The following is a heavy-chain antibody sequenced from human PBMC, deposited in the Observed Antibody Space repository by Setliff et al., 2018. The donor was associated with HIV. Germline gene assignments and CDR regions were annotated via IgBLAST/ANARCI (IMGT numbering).Heavy chain of an antibody. V-gene: IGHV3-30*02. D-gene: IGHD3-22*01. J-gene: IGHJ4*02. CDR3: ARGRGITLIAEFDY. CDR1: GFTLSTYG. CDR2: VHYNGNDK. Sequence: PGGSLRLSCATSGFTLSTYGMHWVRQAPGKGLEWVARVHYNGNDKFYVDSVKGRFTISRDNAKNSLYLQMNSLRAEDTAVYYCARGRGITLIAEFDYWGQGTVVTVSS.